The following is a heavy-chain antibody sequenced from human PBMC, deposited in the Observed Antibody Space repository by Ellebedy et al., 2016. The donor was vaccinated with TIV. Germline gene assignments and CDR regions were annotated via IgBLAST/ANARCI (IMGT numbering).Heavy chain of an antibody. Sequence: SETLSLXXTVAGGSVKSYYWSWIRQPPGKGLEWIGYIDHTGSTTYNPSLQSRLNMSVDTSKNQFSLNLSSVTAANTAVYSCARSCSPSCWECLEYWGQGVLVTVSS. D-gene: IGHD2-2*01. CDR3: ARSCSPSCWECLEY. V-gene: IGHV4-59*02. CDR2: IDHTGST. CDR1: GGSVKSYY. J-gene: IGHJ4*02.